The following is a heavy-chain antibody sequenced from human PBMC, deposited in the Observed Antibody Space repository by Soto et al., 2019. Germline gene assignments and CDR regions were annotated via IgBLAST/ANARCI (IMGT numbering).Heavy chain of an antibody. CDR2: ISAYNGNT. Sequence: QVQLVQSGAEVKKPGASVKVSCKASGYTFTSYGISWVRQAPGQGLEWMGWISAYNGNTNYAQKLQGRVTLTTDTSSSTTTMELTSLRSDDTALYYCARDGDDYCDKLNLGYYSGMYVWGQGTTVTVSS. J-gene: IGHJ6*02. D-gene: IGHD4-17*01. V-gene: IGHV1-18*01. CDR1: GYTFTSYG. CDR3: ARDGDDYCDKLNLGYYSGMYV.